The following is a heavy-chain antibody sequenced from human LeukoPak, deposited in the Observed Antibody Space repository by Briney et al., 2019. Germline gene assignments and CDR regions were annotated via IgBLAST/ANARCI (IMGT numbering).Heavy chain of an antibody. J-gene: IGHJ4*02. Sequence: GGSLRLSCATSGFTFTSYDFNWVRQAPGKGLEWVSYISNGGGTIYYADSVKGRFTISRDNAKNSVFLQMNTLRAEDMAIYYCARDSYMFGSDYWGQGTLVTVSS. CDR2: ISNGGGTI. V-gene: IGHV3-48*03. CDR1: GFTFTSYD. D-gene: IGHD3-10*02. CDR3: ARDSYMFGSDY.